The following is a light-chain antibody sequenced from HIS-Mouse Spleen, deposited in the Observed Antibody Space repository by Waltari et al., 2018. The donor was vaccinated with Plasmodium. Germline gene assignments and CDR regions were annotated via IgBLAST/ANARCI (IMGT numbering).Light chain of an antibody. Sequence: QSALTQPASVSGSPGQSITISCTGTSSDVGSYNLVSWYQKHPGKAPKLMIYEGSTRPSGVSNRCSGSKSGNTASLTISGLQAEDEADYYCCSYAGSSTFVFGGGTKLTVL. CDR3: CSYAGSSTFV. J-gene: IGLJ3*02. V-gene: IGLV2-23*03. CDR2: EGS. CDR1: SSDVGSYNL.